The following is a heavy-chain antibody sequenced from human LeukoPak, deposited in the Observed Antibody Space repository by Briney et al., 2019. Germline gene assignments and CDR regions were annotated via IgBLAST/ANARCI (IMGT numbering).Heavy chain of an antibody. CDR3: ARHEGYSYFDY. CDR1: GGSISSYY. CDR2: IYTSGST. Sequence: PSETLSLTCTVSGGSISSYYWSWIRRPPGKGLEWIGYIYTSGSTNYNPSLKSRVTISVDTSKNQFSLKLSSVTAADTAVYYCARHEGYSYFDYWGQGTLVTVSS. D-gene: IGHD5-18*01. J-gene: IGHJ4*02. V-gene: IGHV4-4*09.